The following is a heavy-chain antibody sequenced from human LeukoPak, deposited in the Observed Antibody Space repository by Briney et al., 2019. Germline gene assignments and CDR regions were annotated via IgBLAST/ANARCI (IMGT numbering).Heavy chain of an antibody. D-gene: IGHD2-2*01. CDR2: ISYDGRNI. Sequence: GSLRLSCAASRFTFNNYGMHWVRQAPGKGLEWVAVISYDGRNIHYPDSVKGRFTISRDISTDTLWLQMDSLRTEDTAVYYCAKGPLRGTAAAIDYWGQGTLVTVSS. V-gene: IGHV3-30*18. J-gene: IGHJ4*02. CDR1: RFTFNNYG. CDR3: AKGPLRGTAAAIDY.